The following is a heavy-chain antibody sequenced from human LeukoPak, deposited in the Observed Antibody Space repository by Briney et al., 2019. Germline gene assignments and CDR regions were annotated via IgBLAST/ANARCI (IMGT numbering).Heavy chain of an antibody. Sequence: PWGSLRLSCAASGFTFSSYWMSWVRQAPGKGLEWVANIKQDGSEKYYVDSVKGRFTISRDNAKNSLYLQMNSLRAEDTAVYYCYYYYDSSGYYGNYWGQGTLVTVSS. CDR3: YYYYDSSGYYGNY. CDR1: GFTFSSYW. V-gene: IGHV3-7*03. CDR2: IKQDGSEK. J-gene: IGHJ4*02. D-gene: IGHD3-22*01.